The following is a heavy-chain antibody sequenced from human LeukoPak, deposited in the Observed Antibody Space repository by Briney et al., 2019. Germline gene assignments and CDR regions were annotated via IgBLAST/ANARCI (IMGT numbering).Heavy chain of an antibody. CDR3: ARLRPITPGYYGMDV. D-gene: IGHD5/OR15-5a*01. V-gene: IGHV1-18*01. J-gene: IGHJ6*02. CDR1: GYTFTSYG. Sequence: ASVKVSCKASGYTFTSYGISWVRQAPGQGLEWMGWISAYNGNTNYAQKLQGRVTMTTDTSTSTAYMELRSLRSDDTAVYYCARLRPITPGYYGMDVWGQGTTVTVSS. CDR2: ISAYNGNT.